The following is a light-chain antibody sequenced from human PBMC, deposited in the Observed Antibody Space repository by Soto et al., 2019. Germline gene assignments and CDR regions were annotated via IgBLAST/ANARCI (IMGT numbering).Light chain of an antibody. CDR1: SSDIGGYKY. CDR3: SSYTSRSTWV. V-gene: IGLV2-14*01. CDR2: EIS. Sequence: QSALTQPASVSGSPGQSITISCTGTSSDIGGYKYVSWYQQYPGKAPKVMIYEISHRPSGVSNRFSGSKSGNTASLTISGLQAEDEADYYCSSYTSRSTWVFGGGTKLTVL. J-gene: IGLJ3*02.